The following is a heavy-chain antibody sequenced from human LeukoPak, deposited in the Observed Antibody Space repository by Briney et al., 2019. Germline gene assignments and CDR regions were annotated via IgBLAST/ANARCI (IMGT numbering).Heavy chain of an antibody. CDR2: ISGSGDVT. D-gene: IGHD3-22*01. J-gene: IGHJ3*02. Sequence: QPGGSLRLSCVASGFTFRNYAMTWVRQAPGKGLEWVSTISGSGDVTSYADSVKGRFTISRDNSKNMPYLQMNSLRAEDTAVYYCAKDPRGMIVAVRAFDIWGQGTMVTVSS. CDR1: GFTFRNYA. V-gene: IGHV3-23*01. CDR3: AKDPRGMIVAVRAFDI.